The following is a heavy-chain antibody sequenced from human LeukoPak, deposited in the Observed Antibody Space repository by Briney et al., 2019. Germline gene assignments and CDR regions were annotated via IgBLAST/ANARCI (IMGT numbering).Heavy chain of an antibody. J-gene: IGHJ4*02. CDR3: VSPRGFSYGYFDY. D-gene: IGHD5-18*01. Sequence: SETLSLTCTVSGGSISSSSAYWGWIRQPPGKGLEWIGSIYYSKNTYYNPSLKSRVTIFADTSKNQFSLTLGSVSATDTAVYYRVSPRGFSYGYFDYWGQGTLVTVSS. V-gene: IGHV4-39*01. CDR2: IYYSKNT. CDR1: GGSISSSSAY.